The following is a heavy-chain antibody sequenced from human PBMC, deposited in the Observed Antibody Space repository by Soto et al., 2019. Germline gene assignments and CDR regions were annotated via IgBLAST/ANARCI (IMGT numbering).Heavy chain of an antibody. CDR3: ARGRQLVGSYYYYGMDV. CDR2: IWYDGSNK. CDR1: GFTVSSYG. V-gene: IGHV3-33*01. D-gene: IGHD6-6*01. Sequence: PGGSLRLSCAASGFTVSSYGMHWVRQAPGKGLEWVAVIWYDGSNKYYADSVKGRFTISRDNSKNTLYLQMNSLRAEDTAVYYCARGRQLVGSYYYYGMDVWGQGTTVTVSS. J-gene: IGHJ6*02.